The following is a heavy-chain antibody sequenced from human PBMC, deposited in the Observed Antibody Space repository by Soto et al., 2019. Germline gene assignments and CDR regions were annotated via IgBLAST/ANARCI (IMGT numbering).Heavy chain of an antibody. CDR1: GGSISSNDYS. CDR2: IYHTGTT. D-gene: IGHD3-22*01. Sequence: SETLSLTCIVSGGSISSNDYSWTWIRQPPGKGLEWIGYIYHTGTTYYNMSLKSRVTISVDRSKNQFSLKLSSVTAADTAVYYCARGINYYDSSGDSWFDPWGQGTLVTVSS. V-gene: IGHV4-30-2*01. CDR3: ARGINYYDSSGDSWFDP. J-gene: IGHJ5*02.